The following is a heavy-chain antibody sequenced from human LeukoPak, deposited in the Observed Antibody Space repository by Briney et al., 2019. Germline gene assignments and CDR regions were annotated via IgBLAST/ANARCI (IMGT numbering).Heavy chain of an antibody. J-gene: IGHJ4*02. CDR2: INGGNGNT. CDR1: GYTFTSYA. CDR3: ARSQRGDVDGFDY. Sequence: GASVKVSCKASGYTFTSYAIHWVRQAPGQRLEWMGWINGGNGNTKYSQKFQGRVTITRDTSASTAYMELSGLRSEDTAVYYCARSQRGDVDGFDYWGQGTLVIVSS. V-gene: IGHV1-3*01. D-gene: IGHD3/OR15-3a*01.